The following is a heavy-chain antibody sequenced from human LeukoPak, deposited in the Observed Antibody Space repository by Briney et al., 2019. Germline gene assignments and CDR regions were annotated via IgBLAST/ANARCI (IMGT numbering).Heavy chain of an antibody. CDR2: IYSSGST. CDR1: AGSISSYY. D-gene: IGHD3-16*01. CDR3: ARVDEGGYYYYGMDV. Sequence: SETLSLACTVSAGSISSYYWSWIRQPPGKGLEWIGYIYSSGSTNYNPSLKSRVTISVDTSKNQFSLKLSSVTAADTAVYYCARVDEGGYYYYGMDVWGQGTTVTVSS. V-gene: IGHV4-59*01. J-gene: IGHJ6*02.